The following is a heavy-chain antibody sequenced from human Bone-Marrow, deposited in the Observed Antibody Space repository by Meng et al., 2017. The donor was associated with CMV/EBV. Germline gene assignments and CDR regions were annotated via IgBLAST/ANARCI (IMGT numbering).Heavy chain of an antibody. CDR1: GYTFTSYG. D-gene: IGHD1-26*01. J-gene: IGHJ4*02. Sequence: ASVKVSCKASGYTFTSYGISWVRQAPGQGLEWMGWISAYNGNTNYAQKLQGRVTMTTDTSTSTAYMELRSLRSDDTAVYYCARVLYSGSFIPGGADYWGQGTLVTVS. V-gene: IGHV1-18*01. CDR2: ISAYNGNT. CDR3: ARVLYSGSFIPGGADY.